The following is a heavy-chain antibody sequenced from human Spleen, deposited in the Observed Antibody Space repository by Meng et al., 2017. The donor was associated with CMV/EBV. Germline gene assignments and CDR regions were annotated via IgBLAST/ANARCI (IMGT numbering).Heavy chain of an antibody. D-gene: IGHD3-3*01. CDR1: GYTFTSYG. Sequence: QVQLVHSGAEVKKPGASVKVSCKASGYTFTSYGISWVRQAPGQGLEWMGWISAYNGNTNYAQKLQGRVTMTTDTSTSTAYMELRSLRSDDTAVYYCARDFNDFWSGYYSGAIDWGQGTPVTVSS. CDR2: ISAYNGNT. CDR3: ARDFNDFWSGYYSGAID. V-gene: IGHV1-18*01. J-gene: IGHJ4*02.